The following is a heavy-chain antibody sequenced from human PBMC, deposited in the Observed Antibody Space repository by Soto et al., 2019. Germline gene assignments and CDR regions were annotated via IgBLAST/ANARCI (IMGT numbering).Heavy chain of an antibody. D-gene: IGHD2-2*02. Sequence: ASVKVSCKASGYTFTSYAMHWVRQVPGQRLEWMGWINAGNGNTKYSQKFQGRVTITRDTSASTAYMELSSLRSEGTAVYYCARVLYCSSTSCYRDGMDVWGQGTTVTVSS. CDR3: ARVLYCSSTSCYRDGMDV. J-gene: IGHJ6*02. CDR2: INAGNGNT. V-gene: IGHV1-3*01. CDR1: GYTFTSYA.